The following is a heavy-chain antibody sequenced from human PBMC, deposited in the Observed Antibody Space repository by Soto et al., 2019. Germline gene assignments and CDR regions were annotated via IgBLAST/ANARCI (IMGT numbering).Heavy chain of an antibody. D-gene: IGHD2-15*01. J-gene: IGHJ6*02. CDR2: IIPIFGTA. CDR1: GGTFSSYA. V-gene: IGHV1-69*13. CDR3: ARDDIVGLGDYYYGMDV. Sequence: SVKVSCKASGGTFSSYAISWVRQAPGQGLEWMGGIIPIFGTANYAQKFQGRVTITADESTSTAYMELSSLRSEDTAVYYCARDDIVGLGDYYYGMDVWGQGTTVTVSS.